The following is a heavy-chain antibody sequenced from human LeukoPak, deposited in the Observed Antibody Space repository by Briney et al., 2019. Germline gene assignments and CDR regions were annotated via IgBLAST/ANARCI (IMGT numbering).Heavy chain of an antibody. D-gene: IGHD4-17*01. J-gene: IGHJ4*02. CDR1: GFTFSTCS. CDR2: ITSSSTI. V-gene: IGHV3-48*02. Sequence: GGSLRLSCAASGFTFSTCSMIWVRQAPGKGLEWVSYITSSSTIYYADSVKGRFTISRDNAKNSLYLQMNSLRDEDTAVYYCARLTTVTLLFDYWGQGTLVTVSS. CDR3: ARLTTVTLLFDY.